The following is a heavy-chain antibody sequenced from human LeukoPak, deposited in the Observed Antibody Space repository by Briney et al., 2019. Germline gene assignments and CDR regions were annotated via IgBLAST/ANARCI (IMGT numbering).Heavy chain of an antibody. CDR3: ARGTHYYGSGSYYPY. CDR1: GGSFSGYY. V-gene: IGHV4-59*12. CDR2: IYYSGST. Sequence: PSETLSLTCAVYGGSFSGYYWSWIRQPPGKGLEWIGYIYYSGSTNYNPSLKSRVTMSVDTSKNQFSLRLSSVTAADTAVYYCARGTHYYGSGSYYPYWGQGTLVTVSS. J-gene: IGHJ4*02. D-gene: IGHD3-10*01.